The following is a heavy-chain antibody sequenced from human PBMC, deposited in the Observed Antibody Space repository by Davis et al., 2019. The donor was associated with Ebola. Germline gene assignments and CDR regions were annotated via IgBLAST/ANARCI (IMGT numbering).Heavy chain of an antibody. D-gene: IGHD6-19*01. V-gene: IGHV4-4*07. J-gene: IGHJ6*02. CDR3: ARGVGSSPYYYYGMDV. Sequence: PSETLSLTCTVSGGSISSYYWSWIRQPAGKGLEWIGRIYTSGSTNYNPSLKSRVTMSVDTSKNQFSLKLSSVTAADTAVYYCARGVGSSPYYYYGMDVWGQGTTVTVSS. CDR2: IYTSGST. CDR1: GGSISSYY.